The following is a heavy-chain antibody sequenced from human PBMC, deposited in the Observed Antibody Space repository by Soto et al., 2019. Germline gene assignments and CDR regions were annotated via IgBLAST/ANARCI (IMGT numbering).Heavy chain of an antibody. Sequence: GGSLRLSCAASGFTFSNAWMSWVRQAPGKGLEWVGRIKSKTDGGTTDYAAPVKGRFTISRDDSKNTLYLQMNSLKTEDTAVYYCTTGRDDCSSTSCYQQYYFDYWGQGTLVTVSS. J-gene: IGHJ4*02. CDR3: TTGRDDCSSTSCYQQYYFDY. V-gene: IGHV3-15*01. D-gene: IGHD2-2*01. CDR1: GFTFSNAW. CDR2: IKSKTDGGTT.